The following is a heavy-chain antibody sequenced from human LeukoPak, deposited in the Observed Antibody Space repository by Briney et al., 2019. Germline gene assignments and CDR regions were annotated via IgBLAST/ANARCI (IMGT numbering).Heavy chain of an antibody. CDR2: IYDSGST. CDR3: ARDRPDQYVSGTPAAYFDY. CDR1: GGSIRSSYYY. J-gene: IGHJ4*02. Sequence: SETLSLTCTVSGGSIRSSYYYWGWIRQPPGKGLEWIGSIYDSGSTYYNPSLKSRVTISADTSKNQFSLRLNSVTAADTAVYYCARDRPDQYVSGTPAAYFDYWGQGTLVTVSS. V-gene: IGHV4-39*07. D-gene: IGHD1-26*01.